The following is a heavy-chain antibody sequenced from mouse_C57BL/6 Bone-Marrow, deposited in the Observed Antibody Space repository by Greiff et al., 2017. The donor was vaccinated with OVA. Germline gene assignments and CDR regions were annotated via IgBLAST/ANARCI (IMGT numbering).Heavy chain of an antibody. V-gene: IGHV1-42*01. D-gene: IGHD2-3*01. CDR3: ARLYYAWAY. Sequence: EVKLLESGPELVKPGASVKISCKASGYSFTGYYINWVKQSPEKSLEWIGEINPSTGGTTYNQKFKAKATLTVNKSSSTAYMQLKGLTSEDSAVYNCARLYYAWAYWGQGTLVTVSP. J-gene: IGHJ3*01. CDR2: INPSTGGT. CDR1: GYSFTGYY.